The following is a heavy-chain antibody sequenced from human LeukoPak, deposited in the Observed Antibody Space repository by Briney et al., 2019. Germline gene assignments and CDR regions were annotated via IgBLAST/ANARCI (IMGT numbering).Heavy chain of an antibody. J-gene: IGHJ3*02. V-gene: IGHV3-53*05. CDR1: GFTVSSNY. Sequence: GGSLRLSCAASGFTVSSNYMSWVRQAPGKGLEWVSVIYTGGSTYYADSVRGRFTISRDNSKNTLYLQMNSLRAEDTAVYYCAKDSTGTTFGAFDIWGQGTTVTVSS. D-gene: IGHD1-7*01. CDR2: IYTGGST. CDR3: AKDSTGTTFGAFDI.